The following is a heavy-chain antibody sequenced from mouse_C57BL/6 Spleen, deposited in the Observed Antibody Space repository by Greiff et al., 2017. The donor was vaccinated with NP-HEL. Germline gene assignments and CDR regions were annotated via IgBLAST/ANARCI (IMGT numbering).Heavy chain of an antibody. D-gene: IGHD2-2*01. CDR1: GYTFTSYW. Sequence: QVQLQQPGAELVMPGASVKLSCKASGYTFTSYWMHWVKQRPGQGLEWIGEIDPSDSYTNYNQKFKGKSTLTVDKSSSTAYMQLSSLTSEDSAVYYCATGFDYWGQGTSVTVSS. CDR3: ATGFDY. CDR2: IDPSDSYT. V-gene: IGHV1-69*01. J-gene: IGHJ4*01.